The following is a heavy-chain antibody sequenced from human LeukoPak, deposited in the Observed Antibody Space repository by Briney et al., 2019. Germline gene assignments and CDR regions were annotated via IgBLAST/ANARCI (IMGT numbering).Heavy chain of an antibody. Sequence: TSETLSLTCAVYGGSFSGYYWSWIRQPPGKGLEWIGEINHSGSTNYNPSLKSRVTISVDTSKNQFSLKLSSVTAADTAVYYCARRPIRVLWFGERGFFDYWGQGTLVTVSS. CDR3: ARRPIRVLWFGERGFFDY. J-gene: IGHJ4*02. D-gene: IGHD3-10*01. CDR1: GGSFSGYY. CDR2: INHSGST. V-gene: IGHV4-34*01.